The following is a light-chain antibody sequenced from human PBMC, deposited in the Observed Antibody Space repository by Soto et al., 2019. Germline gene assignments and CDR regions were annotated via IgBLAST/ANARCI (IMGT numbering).Light chain of an antibody. CDR3: QQRSNWPLP. CDR2: DAS. CDR1: QSVSSY. V-gene: IGKV3-11*01. J-gene: IGKJ4*01. Sequence: EIVLTQSPATLSLSPGERATLSCRASQSVSSYLAWYQQKPGQAPRLLIYDASNRATGIPARLSGSGSGTDFTLTISSLEPEDFAVYYCQQRSNWPLPFGGGTKVEIK.